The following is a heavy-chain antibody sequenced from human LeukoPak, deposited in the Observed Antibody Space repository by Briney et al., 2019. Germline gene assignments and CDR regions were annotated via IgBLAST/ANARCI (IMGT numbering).Heavy chain of an antibody. CDR1: GGSISSYY. CDR2: IYTSGSA. J-gene: IGHJ6*03. CDR3: ARDQSAHYYYYMDV. Sequence: SETLSLTCTASGGSISSYYWSWIRQPAGKGLEWIGRIYTSGSANYNPSLKSRVTMSVDTSKNQSSLKLSSVTAADTAVYYCARDQSAHYYYYMDVWGKGTTVTVSS. V-gene: IGHV4-4*07.